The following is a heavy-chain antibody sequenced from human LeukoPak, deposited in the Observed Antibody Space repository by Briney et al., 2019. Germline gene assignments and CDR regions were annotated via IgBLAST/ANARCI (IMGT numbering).Heavy chain of an antibody. Sequence: VASAKVSCKASGGTFRTYSVTWVRQAPGQGLEWMGGIIPIFGTPNYAQKFQGRVKVTTDDATGKAYMELSSLMSEDTAIYYCARGDRYHFYLDVWGKGTPVTVSS. J-gene: IGHJ6*03. CDR3: ARGDRYHFYLDV. CDR2: IIPIFGTP. V-gene: IGHV1-69*05. CDR1: GGTFRTYS.